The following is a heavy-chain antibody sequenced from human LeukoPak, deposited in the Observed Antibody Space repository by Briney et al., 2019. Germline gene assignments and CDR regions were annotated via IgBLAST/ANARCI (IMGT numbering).Heavy chain of an antibody. V-gene: IGHV1-2*02. CDR2: INPNSGGT. CDR3: ARHSSGLDAFDI. D-gene: IGHD6-19*01. J-gene: IGHJ3*02. Sequence: GASVKVSCKASGYTFTGYYMHWLRQAPGQGLEWMGWINPNSGGTNYAQKFQGRVTMTRDTSISTAYMELSRLRSDDTAVYYCARHSSGLDAFDIWGQGTMVTVSS. CDR1: GYTFTGYY.